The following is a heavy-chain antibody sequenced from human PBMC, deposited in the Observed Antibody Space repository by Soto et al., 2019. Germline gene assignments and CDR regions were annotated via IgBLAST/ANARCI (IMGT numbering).Heavy chain of an antibody. V-gene: IGHV3-11*01. CDR2: ISSLSDTI. CDR3: AGSLSSWYFSYTMDV. J-gene: IGHJ6*02. D-gene: IGHD6-6*01. CDR1: EFSFSGYF. Sequence: QLVESGGGLVKPGGSLRLSCAASEFSFSGYFMSWIRQAPGKGLEWVAYISSLSDTIYYADSVKGRFTISRDNAKNSLFLHMNSLRVEDTAVYYCAGSLSSWYFSYTMDVWGQGTTVSVSS.